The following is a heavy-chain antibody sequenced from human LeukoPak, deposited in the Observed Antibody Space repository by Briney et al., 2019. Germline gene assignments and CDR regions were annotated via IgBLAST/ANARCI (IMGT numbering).Heavy chain of an antibody. Sequence: ASVKVSCKASGYTFTGYYMHWVRQAPGQGLEWVGWINPNSGGTNYAQKFQGRVTMTRDTSISTAYMELSRLRSDDTAVYYCARDAPYSNYQTIDYWGQGTLVTVSS. J-gene: IGHJ4*02. D-gene: IGHD4-11*01. CDR3: ARDAPYSNYQTIDY. CDR2: INPNSGGT. CDR1: GYTFTGYY. V-gene: IGHV1-2*02.